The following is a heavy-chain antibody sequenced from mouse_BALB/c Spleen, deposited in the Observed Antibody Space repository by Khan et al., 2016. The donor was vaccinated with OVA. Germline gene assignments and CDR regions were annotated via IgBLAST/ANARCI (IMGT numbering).Heavy chain of an antibody. V-gene: IGHV5-6*02. CDR3: ARLAYYYDSEGVAY. J-gene: IGHJ3*01. D-gene: IGHD1-1*01. CDR2: INSGGHYT. Sequence: DVMLVESGGDLVKTGGSLKLSCAASGFTFSTYGMSWVRQTPDKRLEWVATINSGGHYTYYIDSVKGRFTISRDNAKNILYLQMTSLRSEDTAMYYWARLAYYYDSEGVAYWGQGTLVTVSA. CDR1: GFTFSTYG.